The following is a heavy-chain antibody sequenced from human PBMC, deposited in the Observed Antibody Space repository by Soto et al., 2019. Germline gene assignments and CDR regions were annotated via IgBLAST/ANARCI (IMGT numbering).Heavy chain of an antibody. CDR1: GFTFDDYA. J-gene: IGHJ6*02. D-gene: IGHD6-19*01. CDR3: ATSSDSYSSGWYHYYGMDV. Sequence: PGGSLRLSCAASGFTFDDYAMHWVRQAPGKGLEWVSGISWNSGSIGYADSVKGRFTISRDNAKNSLYLQMNSLRAEDTALYYCATSSDSYSSGWYHYYGMDVWGQGTTVTVSS. CDR2: ISWNSGSI. V-gene: IGHV3-9*01.